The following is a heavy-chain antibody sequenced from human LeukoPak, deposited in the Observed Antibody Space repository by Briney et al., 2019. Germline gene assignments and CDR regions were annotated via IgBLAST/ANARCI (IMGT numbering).Heavy chain of an antibody. Sequence: GASVKVSCKASGYTFTSYYMHWVRQAPGQGLGWMGIINPSGGSTSYAQKFQGRVTMTRDMSTSTVYMELSSLRSEDTAVYYCARASSSPSPGYCTNGVCVPGYYMDVWGKGTTVTVSS. CDR2: INPSGGST. J-gene: IGHJ6*03. CDR3: ARASSSPSPGYCTNGVCVPGYYMDV. D-gene: IGHD2-8*01. V-gene: IGHV1-46*01. CDR1: GYTFTSYY.